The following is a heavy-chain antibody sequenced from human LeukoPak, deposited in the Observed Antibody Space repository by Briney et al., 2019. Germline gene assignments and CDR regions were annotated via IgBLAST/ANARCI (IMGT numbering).Heavy chain of an antibody. CDR1: GYSFTDYY. J-gene: IGHJ5*02. CDR2: INPNSGGT. Sequence: ASVKVSCKTSGYSFTDYYMHWVRQAPGQGPEWMGWINPNSGGTSSAQKFQGRVTMTRDTSISTVYMEVSWLTSDDTAIYYCARADRLHGGPYLIGPWGQGTLVTVSS. D-gene: IGHD2-21*01. CDR3: ARADRLHGGPYLIGP. V-gene: IGHV1-2*02.